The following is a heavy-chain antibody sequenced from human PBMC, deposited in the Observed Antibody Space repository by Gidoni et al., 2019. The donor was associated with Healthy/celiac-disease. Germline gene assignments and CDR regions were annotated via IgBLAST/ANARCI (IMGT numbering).Heavy chain of an antibody. CDR2: ISSSSSTI. CDR1: GFTFSSYS. J-gene: IGHJ6*02. CDR3: ARDFPWLPTGYYYYGMDV. Sequence: EVQLVESGGGLVQPGGSLSLSCAASGFTFSSYSMNWVRQAPGKGLEWVSYISSSSSTIYYADSVKGRFTISRDNAKNSLYLQMNSLRDEDTAVYYCARDFPWLPTGYYYYGMDVWGQGTTVTVSS. V-gene: IGHV3-48*02. D-gene: IGHD5-12*01.